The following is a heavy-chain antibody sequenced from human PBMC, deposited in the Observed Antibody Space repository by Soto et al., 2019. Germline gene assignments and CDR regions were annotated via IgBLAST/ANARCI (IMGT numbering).Heavy chain of an antibody. CDR3: ARMFHCSGGTCPFDY. CDR1: GFSLSTSGMR. Sequence: SGPTLVNPTQTLTLTCTFSGFSLSTSGMRVSWIRQPPGKALEWLARIDWDDDKFYNTSLKTRLTISKDSSENQVVLTMTNMDPVDTAMYYCARMFHCSGGTCPFDYWGQGALVTVSS. V-gene: IGHV2-70*04. J-gene: IGHJ4*02. CDR2: IDWDDDK. D-gene: IGHD2-15*01.